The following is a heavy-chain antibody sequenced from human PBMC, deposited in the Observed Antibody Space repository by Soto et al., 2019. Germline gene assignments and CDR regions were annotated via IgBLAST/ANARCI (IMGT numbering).Heavy chain of an antibody. J-gene: IGHJ6*03. CDR2: ISYDGSNK. CDR1: GFTFSRHG. V-gene: IGHV3-30*18. CDR3: AKGFRPTKYYYYMDV. Sequence: GGSLRLSCVASGFTFSRHGLHWVRQAPGKGLEWVAVISYDGSNKYYADSVKGRFTISRDQSKNTLYLQMNSLRAEDTAVYHCAKGFRPTKYYYYMDVWGKGTTVTVSS.